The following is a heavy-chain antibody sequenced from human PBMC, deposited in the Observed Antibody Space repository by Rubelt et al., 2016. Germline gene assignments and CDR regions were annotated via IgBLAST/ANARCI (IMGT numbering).Heavy chain of an antibody. D-gene: IGHD5-18*01. CDR3: AGLSDTAMVN. J-gene: IGHJ4*02. CDR1: GDSISRSSYY. Sequence: QLQLQESGPGLVKPSETLSLTCTVSGDSISRSSYYWGWIRQPPGKGLEWIGHVYYSGGTHYNPPLKSRVTISVDTSKNHMSLNVNPVADAETAVYYCAGLSDTAMVNWGQGTLVTVSS. V-gene: IGHV4-39*02. CDR2: VYYSGGT.